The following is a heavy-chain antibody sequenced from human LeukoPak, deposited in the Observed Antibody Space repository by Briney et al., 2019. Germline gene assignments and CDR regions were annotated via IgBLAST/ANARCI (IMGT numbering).Heavy chain of an antibody. CDR3: ARDTLVVPAAYYYYYYMDV. CDR1: GFTFSSYW. D-gene: IGHD2-2*01. V-gene: IGHV3-74*01. CDR2: INTDGSST. Sequence: PGGSLRLSCAASGFTFSSYWMHWVRQAPGKGLVWVSRINTDGSSTSYADSVKGRFTISRDNAKNTLYLQMNSLRAEDTAVYYCARDTLVVPAAYYYYYYMDVWGKGTTVTVSS. J-gene: IGHJ6*03.